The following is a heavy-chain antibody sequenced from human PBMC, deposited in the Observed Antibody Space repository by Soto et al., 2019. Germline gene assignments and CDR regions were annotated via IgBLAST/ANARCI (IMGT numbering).Heavy chain of an antibody. V-gene: IGHV1-18*01. Sequence: QVQLVQSGPEVKKPGASVTVSCKTSGYTFTDHGIDWVRQAPGPGLAWVGWVSSYNGNTNYAYNFKNRVIMTTDASTSTAYMELRGLRSDEEAVYYCAREVEGSYSPADFWGQGPPVTVSS. CDR3: AREVEGSYSPADF. D-gene: IGHD3-10*01. CDR2: VSSYNGNT. J-gene: IGHJ4*02. CDR1: GYTFTDHG.